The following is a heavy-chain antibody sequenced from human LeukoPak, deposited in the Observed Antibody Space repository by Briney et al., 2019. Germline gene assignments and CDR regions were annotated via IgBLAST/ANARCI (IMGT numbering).Heavy chain of an antibody. D-gene: IGHD5-24*01. CDR2: IIPSDSYT. CDR1: GYSFTNYW. Sequence: PGESLKISCKGSGYSFTNYWISWVRQMPGKGLEWMGRIIPSDSYTNHGPSFQGHVSISADKSISTAYLQWSSLKASDTAMYYCARSEDGYNYGAGLDYWGQGTLVTVSS. J-gene: IGHJ4*02. CDR3: ARSEDGYNYGAGLDY. V-gene: IGHV5-10-1*01.